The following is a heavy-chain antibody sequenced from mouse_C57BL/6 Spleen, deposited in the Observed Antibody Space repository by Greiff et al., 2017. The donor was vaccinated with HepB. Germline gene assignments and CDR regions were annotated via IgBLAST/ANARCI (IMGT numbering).Heavy chain of an antibody. CDR2: IYPGDGDT. J-gene: IGHJ3*01. V-gene: IGHV1-82*01. CDR3: AREGGLRRGIAY. Sequence: QVQLQQSGPELVKPGASVKISCKASGYAFSSSWMNWVKQRPGKGLEWIGRIYPGDGDTNYNGKFKGKATLTADKSSSTAYMQLSSLTSEDSAVYFCAREGGLRRGIAYWGQGTLVTVSA. D-gene: IGHD2-4*01. CDR1: GYAFSSSW.